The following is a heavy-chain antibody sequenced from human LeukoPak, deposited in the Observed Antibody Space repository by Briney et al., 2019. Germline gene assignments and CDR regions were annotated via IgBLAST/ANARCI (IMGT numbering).Heavy chain of an antibody. V-gene: IGHV3-53*01. CDR2: IYSDNT. D-gene: IGHD2/OR15-2a*01. Sequence: PGGSLRLSCTVSGFTVSTNSMSWVRQAPGKGLEWVSFIYSDNTHYLDSVKGRFTISRDNSKNTLYLQMNSLRAEDTAVYYCARRTVVLRYLDYWGQGTLVTVSS. CDR3: ARRTVVLRYLDY. J-gene: IGHJ4*02. CDR1: GFTVSTNS.